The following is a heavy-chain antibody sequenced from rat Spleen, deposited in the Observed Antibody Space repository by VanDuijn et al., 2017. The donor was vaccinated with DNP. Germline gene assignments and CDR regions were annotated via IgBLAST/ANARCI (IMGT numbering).Heavy chain of an antibody. CDR1: GFTFNDYW. CDR2: TIGSGGNS. Sequence: EVQLVESGGDLVQPGKSLKLSFVASGFTFNDYWMTWIRQVPGKGLEWVASTIGSGGNSYYPDSLKGQFTISRDNAKNTLYLQMNSLRSEDTATYYCARGEDYYNWFANWGQGTLVTVSS. V-gene: IGHV5-31*01. D-gene: IGHD1-1*01. CDR3: ARGEDYYNWFAN. J-gene: IGHJ3*01.